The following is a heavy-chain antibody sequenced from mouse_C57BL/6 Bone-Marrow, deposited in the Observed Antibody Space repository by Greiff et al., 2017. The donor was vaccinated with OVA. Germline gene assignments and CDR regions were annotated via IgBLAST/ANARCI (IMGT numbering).Heavy chain of an antibody. Sequence: EVKLVESGTVLARPGASVKMSCKTSGYTFTSYWMHWVKQRPGQGLEWIGAIYPGNSDTSYNQKFKGKAKLTAVTSASTAYMELSSLTNEDSAVYYCTRSRDSSGYSFAYWGQGTLVTVSA. J-gene: IGHJ3*01. CDR3: TRSRDSSGYSFAY. V-gene: IGHV1-5*01. CDR2: IYPGNSDT. CDR1: GYTFTSYW. D-gene: IGHD3-2*02.